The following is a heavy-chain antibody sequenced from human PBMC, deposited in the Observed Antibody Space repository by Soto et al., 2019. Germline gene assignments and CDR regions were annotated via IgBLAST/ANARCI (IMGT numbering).Heavy chain of an antibody. V-gene: IGHV3-21*01. D-gene: IGHD2-2*01. CDR1: GFSFTDYS. CDR3: ARDGAYCSGTGCRDYYHYMDV. CDR2: ISGSSSYI. Sequence: EVQLVESGGGLVKPGGSLRLSCAASGFSFTDYSMNWVRQAPGKGLEWVSSISGSSSYIYYADSLKGRFTVSRDNAERSLFLQMNNPGAEDTAGYYCARDGAYCSGTGCRDYYHYMDVWGKGTTVTVSS. J-gene: IGHJ6*03.